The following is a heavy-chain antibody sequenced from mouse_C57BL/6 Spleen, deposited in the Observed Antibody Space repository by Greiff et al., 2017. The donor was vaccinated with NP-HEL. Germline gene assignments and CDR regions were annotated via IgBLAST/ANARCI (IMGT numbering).Heavy chain of an antibody. Sequence: EVKLVESGGGLVQPGGSLKLSCAASGFTFSDYYMYWVRQTPEKRLEWVAYISNGGGSTYYPDTVKGRFTISRDNAKNTLYLQMSRLKSEDTAMYYCARHSNYDYAMDYWGQGTSVTVSS. CDR2: ISNGGGST. CDR3: ARHSNYDYAMDY. J-gene: IGHJ4*01. CDR1: GFTFSDYY. D-gene: IGHD2-5*01. V-gene: IGHV5-12*01.